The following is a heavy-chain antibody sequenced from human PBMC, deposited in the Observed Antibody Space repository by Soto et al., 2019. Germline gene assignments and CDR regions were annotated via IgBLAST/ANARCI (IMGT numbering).Heavy chain of an antibody. V-gene: IGHV4-31*03. CDR2: IFYTGST. J-gene: IGHJ4*02. CDR3: ARLDYGDSAFDF. CDR1: GGSINDGSYH. D-gene: IGHD4-17*01. Sequence: QVQLQESGPGLVQPSETLSLTCTVSGGSINDGSYHWSWLRQHPGKGLEFIGYIFYTGSTYYNPSLETRVTMSADTSKNQVSLRLNSLTAADTAVYYCARLDYGDSAFDFWGRGTLVTVFS.